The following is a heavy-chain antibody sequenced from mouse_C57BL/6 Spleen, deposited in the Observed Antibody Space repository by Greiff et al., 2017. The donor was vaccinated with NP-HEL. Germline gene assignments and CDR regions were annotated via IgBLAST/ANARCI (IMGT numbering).Heavy chain of an antibody. V-gene: IGHV1-39*01. CDR1: GYSFTDYN. CDR2: INPTYGTT. Sequence: EVQLQQSGPELVKPGASVKISCKASGYSFTDYNMNWVKQSNGKSLEWIGVINPTYGTTSSNQKFKGKATLTVDKSSSTAYMQLNSLTSEDSAVYYCARKGYDYDRAWFAYWGQGTLVTVSA. D-gene: IGHD2-4*01. J-gene: IGHJ3*01. CDR3: ARKGYDYDRAWFAY.